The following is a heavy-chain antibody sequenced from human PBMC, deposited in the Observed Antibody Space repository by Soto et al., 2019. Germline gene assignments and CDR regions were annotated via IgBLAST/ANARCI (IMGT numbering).Heavy chain of an antibody. CDR1: GGSFSGYY. V-gene: IGHV4-34*01. Sequence: PSETLSLTCAVYGGSFSGYYWSWIRQPPGKGLEWIGEINHSGSTNYNPSLKSRVTISVDTSKNQFSLKLSSVTAAYTAVYYCARDSSLELLLYYFDYWGQGTLVTVS. CDR3: ARDSSLELLLYYFDY. CDR2: INHSGST. D-gene: IGHD1-7*01. J-gene: IGHJ4*02.